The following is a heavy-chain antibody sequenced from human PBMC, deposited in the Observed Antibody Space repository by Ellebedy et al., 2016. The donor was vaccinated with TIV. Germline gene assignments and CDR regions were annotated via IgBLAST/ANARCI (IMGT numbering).Heavy chain of an antibody. V-gene: IGHV1-2*07. D-gene: IGHD2-15*01. CDR1: GYTFTNYY. CDR3: ATENCGGGSCYHDH. J-gene: IGHJ4*01. CDR2: INPKSGDR. Sequence: AASVKVSCKASGYTFTNYYLQWVRQVPGQGLEWMGWINPKSGDRNLAHKFQGRVTLTSDTSTSTAYMELPRLTSDDTAVYYCATENCGGGSCYHDHWGRGALVIVSS.